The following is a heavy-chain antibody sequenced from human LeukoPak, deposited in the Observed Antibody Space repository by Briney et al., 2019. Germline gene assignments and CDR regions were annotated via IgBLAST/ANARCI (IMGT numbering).Heavy chain of an antibody. CDR2: IYTSGST. J-gene: IGHJ6*02. CDR1: GGSISSYY. D-gene: IGHD2-2*01. Sequence: SETLSLTCTVSGGSISSYYWSWIRQPAGKGLGWIGRIYTSGSTNYNPSLKSRVTMSVDTSKNQFSLKLSSVTAADTAVYYCARAPAAIFDLRTGYYYYYGMDVWGQGTTVTVSS. CDR3: ARAPAAIFDLRTGYYYYYGMDV. V-gene: IGHV4-4*07.